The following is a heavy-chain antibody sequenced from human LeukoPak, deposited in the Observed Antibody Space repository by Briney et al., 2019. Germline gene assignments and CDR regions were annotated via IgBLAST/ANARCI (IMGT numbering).Heavy chain of an antibody. V-gene: IGHV4-34*01. CDR3: ARGGSRFTYYYDSSGPTYFDY. CDR1: GGSFSGYY. J-gene: IGHJ4*02. CDR2: INHSGST. Sequence: PSETLSLTCAVYGGSFSGYYWSWIRQPPGKGLEWIGEINHSGSTNYNPSLKSRVTISVDTSKNQFSLKLSSVTAADTAVYYCARGGSRFTYYYDSSGPTYFDYWGQGTLVTVSS. D-gene: IGHD3-22*01.